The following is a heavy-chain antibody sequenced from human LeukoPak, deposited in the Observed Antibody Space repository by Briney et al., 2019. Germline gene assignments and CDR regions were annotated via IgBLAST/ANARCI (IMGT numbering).Heavy chain of an antibody. CDR1: GFTFSSYA. Sequence: GGSLRLSCAASGFTFSSYAMSWVRQTPGKGLEWVSSISGNGVGTYYADSVKGRFTISRDNSKNTLYLQINSLRAEDTAVDTAVYYCAKHSGSSGWYNDYWGQGTLVTVSS. CDR3: AKHSGSSGWYNDY. V-gene: IGHV3-23*01. J-gene: IGHJ4*02. D-gene: IGHD6-19*01. CDR2: ISGNGVGT.